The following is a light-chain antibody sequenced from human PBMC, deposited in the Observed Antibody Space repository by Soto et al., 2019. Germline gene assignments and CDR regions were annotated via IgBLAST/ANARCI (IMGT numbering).Light chain of an antibody. V-gene: IGKV3D-20*01. CDR1: QSVSNSY. CDR2: DAS. Sequence: EIVLTQSPATLSLSPGERATLSCGASQSVSNSYLAWYQQKPGLAPRLLIYDASSRATGIPDRFSGSGSGTDFTLTSSRLQPADFAVYYCQQYGSSPPYTFGQGTKLEIK. J-gene: IGKJ2*01. CDR3: QQYGSSPPYT.